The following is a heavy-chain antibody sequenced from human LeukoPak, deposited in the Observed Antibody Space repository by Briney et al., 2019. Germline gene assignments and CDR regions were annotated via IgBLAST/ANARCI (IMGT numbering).Heavy chain of an antibody. J-gene: IGHJ6*02. CDR2: IYSGGST. V-gene: IGHV3-53*01. CDR1: GFAVSRNY. CDR3: ARKAWRGMDV. Sequence: GGSLRLSCVASGFAVSRNYMSWVRQAPGRGLEWVSVIYSGGSTYYADSVKGRFTVSRDNSKNTLYLQMNSLRAEDTAVYYCARKAWRGMDVWGQGTTITVSS.